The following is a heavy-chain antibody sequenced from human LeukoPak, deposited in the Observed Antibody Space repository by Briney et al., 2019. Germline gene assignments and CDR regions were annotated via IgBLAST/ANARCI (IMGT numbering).Heavy chain of an antibody. CDR2: ISSSRSYI. Sequence: GGSLRLSCAASGFTFSSSSMNWVRQAPGKGMEWVSSISSSRSYIYYADSVKGRFTIYRDNAKNSLYLQMNSLRAEDTAVYYCARDNREILWFGEEYYFDYWGQGTLVTVSS. CDR1: GFTFSSSS. CDR3: ARDNREILWFGEEYYFDY. J-gene: IGHJ4*02. D-gene: IGHD3-10*01. V-gene: IGHV3-21*01.